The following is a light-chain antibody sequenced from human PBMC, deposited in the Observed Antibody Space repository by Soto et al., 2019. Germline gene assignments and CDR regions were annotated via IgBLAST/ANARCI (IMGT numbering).Light chain of an antibody. Sequence: DIQMTQSPSSLSASVGNRFTITCQASQGIRNDLGWYQQKPGKSPKRLIYAASSLQSGVPSSFSGSGSGTEFTLTISSLQPDDFATYFCQQYKSYSITFGQGTRLEI. CDR1: QGIRND. V-gene: IGKV1-17*01. J-gene: IGKJ5*01. CDR2: AAS. CDR3: QQYKSYSIT.